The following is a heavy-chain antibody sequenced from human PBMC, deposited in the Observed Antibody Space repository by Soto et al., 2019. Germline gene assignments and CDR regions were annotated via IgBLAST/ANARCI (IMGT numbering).Heavy chain of an antibody. D-gene: IGHD5-18*01. CDR3: AREYSYGYSYYYGMDV. CDR1: GFTFSSYG. J-gene: IGHJ6*02. Sequence: GGSLRLSCAASGFTFSSYGMHWVRQAPGKGLEWVAVISYDGSNKYYADSVKGRFTISRDNSKNTLYLQMNSLRAEDTAVYYCAREYSYGYSYYYGMDVWGQGTTVTVSS. V-gene: IGHV3-30*03. CDR2: ISYDGSNK.